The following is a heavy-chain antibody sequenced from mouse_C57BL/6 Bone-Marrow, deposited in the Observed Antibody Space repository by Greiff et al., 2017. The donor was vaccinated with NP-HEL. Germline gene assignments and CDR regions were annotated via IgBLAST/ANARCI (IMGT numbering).Heavy chain of an antibody. CDR2: ISSGSSTI. Sequence: EVHLVESGGGLVKPGGSLKLSCAASGFTFSDYGMHWVRQAPEKGLEWVAYISSGSSTIYYADTVKGRFTISRDNAKNTLFLQMTSLRSEDTAMYYCAREDEYDVPYWYFDVWGTGTTVTVSS. D-gene: IGHD2-4*01. CDR1: GFTFSDYG. CDR3: AREDEYDVPYWYFDV. J-gene: IGHJ1*03. V-gene: IGHV5-17*01.